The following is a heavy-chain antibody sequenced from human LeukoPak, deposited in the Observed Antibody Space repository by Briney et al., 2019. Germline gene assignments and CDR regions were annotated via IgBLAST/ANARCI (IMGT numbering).Heavy chain of an antibody. CDR1: GGSFSGYY. J-gene: IGHJ5*02. V-gene: IGHV4-34*01. Sequence: PSETLSLTCAVYGGSFSGYYWSWIRQPPGKGLEWIGEINHSGSTNYNPSLKSRVTISVDTSKNQFSLKLSSVTAADTAVYYCARGSCSSTSCGRNRFDPWGQGTLVTVSS. CDR3: ARGSCSSTSCGRNRFDP. D-gene: IGHD2-2*01. CDR2: INHSGST.